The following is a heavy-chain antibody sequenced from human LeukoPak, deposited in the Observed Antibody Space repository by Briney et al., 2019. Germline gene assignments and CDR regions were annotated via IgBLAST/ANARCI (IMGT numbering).Heavy chain of an antibody. Sequence: PAETLSLTCAVSGGPFSGYFWSWIRQSSGKGLEWIGEIHNSGTTNYNPSLNSRVTISEDTSKNQFYLNLSSVTAADTAVYYCARRYYYNLGSFPFDFWGQGTLVTVST. CDR2: IHNSGTT. J-gene: IGHJ4*02. CDR3: ARRYYYNLGSFPFDF. D-gene: IGHD3-10*01. V-gene: IGHV4-34*01. CDR1: GGPFSGYF.